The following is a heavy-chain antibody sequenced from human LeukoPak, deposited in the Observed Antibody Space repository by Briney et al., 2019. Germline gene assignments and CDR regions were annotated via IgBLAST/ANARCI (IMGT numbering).Heavy chain of an antibody. CDR3: AREVGTPQAFDI. CDR1: GFTFSSYA. J-gene: IGHJ3*02. V-gene: IGHV3-23*01. CDR2: ISGSGGST. D-gene: IGHD1-26*01. Sequence: PGGSLRLSCAASGFTFSSYAMSWVRQAPGKGLEWVSAISGSGGSTYYADSVKGRFTISRDNSKNTLYLQMNSLKAEDTAIYYCAREVGTPQAFDIWGQGTMVTVSS.